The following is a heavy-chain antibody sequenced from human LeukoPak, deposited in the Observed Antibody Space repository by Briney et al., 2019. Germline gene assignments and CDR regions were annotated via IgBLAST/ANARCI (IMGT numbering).Heavy chain of an antibody. D-gene: IGHD5-24*01. Sequence: SVKVSCKASGGTFSNYAISWVRQAPGQRLEWMGGSIPIFGATKYAQKFQGRVTIATDESTSTAYMELSSLRSEDTAVYYCARGRWLQLYYMDVWGKGTTVTVSS. CDR1: GGTFSNYA. CDR2: SIPIFGAT. CDR3: ARGRWLQLYYMDV. J-gene: IGHJ6*03. V-gene: IGHV1-69*05.